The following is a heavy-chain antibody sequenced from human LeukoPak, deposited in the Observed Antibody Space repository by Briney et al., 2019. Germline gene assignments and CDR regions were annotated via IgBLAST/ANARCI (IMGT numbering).Heavy chain of an antibody. D-gene: IGHD3-9*01. CDR2: ISGSGGST. Sequence: GGSLRLSCAASGFTLSSYAMSWVRQAPGKGLEWVSAISGSGGSTYYADSVKGRFTISRDNSKNTLYLQMNSLRAEDTAVYYCAKGRDILTGFPLWGQGTMVTVSS. CDR1: GFTLSSYA. J-gene: IGHJ3*01. V-gene: IGHV3-23*01. CDR3: AKGRDILTGFPL.